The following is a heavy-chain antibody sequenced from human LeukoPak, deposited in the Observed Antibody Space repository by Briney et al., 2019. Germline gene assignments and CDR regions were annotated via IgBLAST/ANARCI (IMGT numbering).Heavy chain of an antibody. D-gene: IGHD2-21*01. CDR2: INSNSGAT. CDR1: GYTFTDYY. V-gene: IGHV1-2*02. CDR3: ARVPGGAAYDLDH. J-gene: IGHJ4*02. Sequence: GASVKVSCKASGYTFTDYYIHWVRQAPGQGLEWMGWINSNSGATHYAQKFQGRVTMTRDTSISTAYMELSRLRSDDTAVYYCARVPGGAAYDLDHWGQGTLVTVSP.